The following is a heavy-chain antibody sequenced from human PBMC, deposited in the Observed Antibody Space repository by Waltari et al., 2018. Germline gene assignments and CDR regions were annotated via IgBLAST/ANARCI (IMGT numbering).Heavy chain of an antibody. CDR3: ATDRSSSWYMLKYFQH. J-gene: IGHJ1*01. D-gene: IGHD6-13*01. CDR1: GYTLTELS. V-gene: IGHV1-24*01. Sequence: QVQLVQSGAEVKKPGASVKVSCKVSGYTLTELSMHWVRQAPGKGLEWMGGFDPEEGEPINAQKSQGRVTRTEDTPTDTAYMELSSLRSEDTAVYYCATDRSSSWYMLKYFQHWGQGTLVTVSS. CDR2: FDPEEGEP.